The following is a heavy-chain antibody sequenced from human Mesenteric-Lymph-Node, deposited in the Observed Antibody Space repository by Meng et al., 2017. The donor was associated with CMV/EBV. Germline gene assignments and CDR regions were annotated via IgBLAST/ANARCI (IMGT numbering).Heavy chain of an antibody. CDR1: GYTFIDYY. Sequence: QVQLVHTGAEDKKHGASVRVPCNASGYTFIDYYINWVRQAPGQGLEWMGRINPKTGGRSYAQNFQGRVTMTRDTSINTAYMEVNRLNSDDTAMYYCARDRDTDWYSPFDYWGPGTLVTVSS. J-gene: IGHJ4*02. CDR3: ARDRDTDWYSPFDY. V-gene: IGHV1-2*06. CDR2: INPKTGGR. D-gene: IGHD3-9*01.